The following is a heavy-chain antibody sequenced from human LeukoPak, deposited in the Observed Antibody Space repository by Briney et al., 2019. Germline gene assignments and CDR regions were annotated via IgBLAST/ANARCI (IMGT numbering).Heavy chain of an antibody. CDR2: ISGSGDST. V-gene: IGHV3-23*01. Sequence: GGSLRLSCAASGFTFSSHAMSWVRQAPGKGLECVSSISGSGDSTYYADSVKGRFTISRDNSKNTLYLQMNSLRADDTAVYYCAKDTVTNSRYYYYYGMDVWGQGTTVTVSS. CDR3: AKDTVTNSRYYYYYGMDV. D-gene: IGHD4-11*01. J-gene: IGHJ6*02. CDR1: GFTFSSHA.